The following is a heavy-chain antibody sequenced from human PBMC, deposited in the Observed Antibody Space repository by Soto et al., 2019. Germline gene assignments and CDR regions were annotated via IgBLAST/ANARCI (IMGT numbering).Heavy chain of an antibody. CDR1: GGSISYYY. CDR3: ARGSPPSKYGLDV. V-gene: IGHV4-59*01. Sequence: SETLSLTCTVSGGSISYYYWNWIRQSPGKGLEWIGYIFYSGSTHYNPSLKSRVTISIDTSRNQFSLRLTSVTAADTAVYFCARGSPPSKYGLDVWGQGTTVTVSS. CDR2: IFYSGST. D-gene: IGHD6-13*01. J-gene: IGHJ6*02.